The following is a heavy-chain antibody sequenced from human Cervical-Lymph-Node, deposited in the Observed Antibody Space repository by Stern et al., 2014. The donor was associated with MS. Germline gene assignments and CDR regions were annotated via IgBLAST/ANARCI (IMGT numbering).Heavy chain of an antibody. D-gene: IGHD6-13*01. CDR2: IYHTGST. J-gene: IGHJ4*02. Sequence: QLQLQESGPGLVKPSQTLSLTCTVSGGSISSGGYSWSWIRQPPGKGLEWVGYIYHTGSTYYNPSLKSRLDISVDTSKNQFSLKVRSVTAADTAVYYCARERLYSSSWPNFDYWGQGTLVTVSS. V-gene: IGHV4-31*03. CDR3: ARERLYSSSWPNFDY. CDR1: GGSISSGGYS.